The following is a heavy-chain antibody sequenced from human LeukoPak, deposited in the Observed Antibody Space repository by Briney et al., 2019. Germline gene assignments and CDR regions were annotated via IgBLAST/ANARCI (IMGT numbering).Heavy chain of an antibody. Sequence: ASVKVSCKASGYTFTGYYIHWVRQAPGQGLEWMGWINPNSGGTYSAQKFQDRTTMTRDTSISTLNMALSTLRSDDTAVYYCARGMHSCTNGVCYGYWGQGTLVTASS. V-gene: IGHV1-2*02. CDR1: GYTFTGYY. CDR3: ARGMHSCTNGVCYGY. J-gene: IGHJ4*02. D-gene: IGHD2-8*01. CDR2: INPNSGGT.